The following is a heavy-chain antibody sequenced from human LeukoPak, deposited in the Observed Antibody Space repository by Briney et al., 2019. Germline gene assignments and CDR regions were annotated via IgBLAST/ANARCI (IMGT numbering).Heavy chain of an antibody. V-gene: IGHV1-69*01. J-gene: IGHJ5*02. D-gene: IGHD2-2*01. CDR2: IIPIFGTA. CDR3: SSGIGYCSSTSCP. CDR1: GGTVISYA. Sequence: VSYKESGGTVISYAIRWVPQAPGQGLERMGGIIPIFGTANYAQKFQGRVTITADESTSTAYMELSSLRSEDTAVYYCSSGIGYCSSTSCPWGQGTLVTVSS.